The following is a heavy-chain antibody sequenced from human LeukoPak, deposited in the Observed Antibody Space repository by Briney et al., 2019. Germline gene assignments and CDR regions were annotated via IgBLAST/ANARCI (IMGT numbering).Heavy chain of an antibody. D-gene: IGHD2-21*01. Sequence: PSGTLSLTCAVSGGSLSSSNWWSWIRQHPGKGLEWIGYIYYSGSTYYNPSLKSRVTISVDTSKNQFSLKLSSVTAADTAVYYCARDPELFDAFDIWGHGTMVTVSS. CDR2: IYYSGST. CDR1: GGSLSSSNW. CDR3: ARDPELFDAFDI. J-gene: IGHJ3*02. V-gene: IGHV4-31*11.